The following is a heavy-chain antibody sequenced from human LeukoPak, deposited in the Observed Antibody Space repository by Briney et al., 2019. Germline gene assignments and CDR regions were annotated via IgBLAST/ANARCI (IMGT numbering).Heavy chain of an antibody. Sequence: PGGSLRLSCAASGFTFSSYAMSWVRQAPGKGLEWVSAISGSGGSTYYADSVKGRFTISRDNSKSTLYLQMNSLRAEDTAVYYCAKDRLPRGLLCDYWGQGTLVTVSS. CDR3: AKDRLPRGLLCDY. CDR2: ISGSGGST. V-gene: IGHV3-23*01. D-gene: IGHD2-21*01. J-gene: IGHJ4*02. CDR1: GFTFSSYA.